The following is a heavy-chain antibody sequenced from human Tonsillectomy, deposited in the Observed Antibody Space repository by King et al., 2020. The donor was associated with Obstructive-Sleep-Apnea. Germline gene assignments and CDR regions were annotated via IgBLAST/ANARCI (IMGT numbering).Heavy chain of an antibody. Sequence: VQLVESGGGLVQPGGSLRLSCAASGFSFDTYALNWVRQAPGKGLEWVSNIMGNGGMSDYADSVKGRFTISRDNSKNTLYLQMNSLRAEDTAVYYCAKEDNYGYEAFEIWGQGTMVTVSS. V-gene: IGHV3-23*04. CDR1: GFSFDTYA. CDR3: AKEDNYGYEAFEI. CDR2: IMGNGGMS. D-gene: IGHD5-18*01. J-gene: IGHJ3*02.